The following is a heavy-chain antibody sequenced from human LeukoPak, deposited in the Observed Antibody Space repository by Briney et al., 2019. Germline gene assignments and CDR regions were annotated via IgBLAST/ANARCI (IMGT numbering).Heavy chain of an antibody. Sequence: SGTLSLTCAVSGGSISSSNWWSWVRQPPGKGLEWIGEIYHSGSTNYNPSLKSRVTISVDKSKNQFSLKLSSVTTADTAVYYCTTDPYYDILTGSGYFHYWGQGTLVTVSS. V-gene: IGHV4-4*02. CDR3: TTDPYYDILTGSGYFHY. D-gene: IGHD3-9*01. CDR1: GGSISSSNW. J-gene: IGHJ4*02. CDR2: IYHSGST.